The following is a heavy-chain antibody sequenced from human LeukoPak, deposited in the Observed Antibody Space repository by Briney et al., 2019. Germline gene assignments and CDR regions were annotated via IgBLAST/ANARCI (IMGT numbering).Heavy chain of an antibody. J-gene: IGHJ3*02. V-gene: IGHV5-51*01. D-gene: IGHD3-10*01. CDR3: VRPHRGVHDAFDI. CDR1: GYSFTSYW. Sequence: GESLKISCKGSGYSFTSYWIGWVRQMPGKGLEWMGIIYPGDSDTRYSPSFQGQVTISADKSISTAYLQWSSLKASDTAMYYCVRPHRGVHDAFDIWGQGTMVTVSS. CDR2: IYPGDSDT.